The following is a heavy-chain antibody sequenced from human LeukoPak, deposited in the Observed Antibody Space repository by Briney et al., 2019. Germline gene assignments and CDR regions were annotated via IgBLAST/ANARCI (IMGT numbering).Heavy chain of an antibody. CDR2: ISYDEGKK. J-gene: IGHJ6*03. Sequence: GGSLRLSCAASGFTFSDYAMHWVRQAPGKGLEWVALISYDEGKKYYADSVKGRFTISRDNSKNTLYLQMNSLTVEDTAIYYCAKNADRGAYCRGGSCYPYYYYYMDVWGTGTTVTISS. V-gene: IGHV3-30*04. CDR3: AKNADRGAYCRGGSCYPYYYYYMDV. D-gene: IGHD2-15*01. CDR1: GFTFSDYA.